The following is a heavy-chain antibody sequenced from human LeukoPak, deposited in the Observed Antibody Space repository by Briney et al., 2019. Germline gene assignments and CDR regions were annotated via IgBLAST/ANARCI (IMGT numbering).Heavy chain of an antibody. CDR1: RFTFSSYAM. V-gene: IGHV4-4*02. J-gene: IGHJ6*02. Sequence: GSLRLSCAASRFTFSSYAMSWVRQPPGKGLGWIGEIYHSGSTNYNPSLKSRVTISVDKSKNQFSLKLSSVTAADTAVYYCARDTREYQLLLDYYYYYYGMDVWGQGTTVTVSS. D-gene: IGHD2-2*01. CDR2: IYHSGST. CDR3: ARDTREYQLLLDYYYYYYGMDV.